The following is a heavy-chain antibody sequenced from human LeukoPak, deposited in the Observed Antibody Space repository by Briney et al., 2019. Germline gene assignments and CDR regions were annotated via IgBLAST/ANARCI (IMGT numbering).Heavy chain of an antibody. CDR3: AKDRVLWFGEWLYAFDI. D-gene: IGHD3-10*01. V-gene: IGHV3-23*01. Sequence: GGSLRLSCAASGFTFSSYAMSWVRQAPGKGLEWVSAISGSGGSTYYADSVKGRSTISRDNSKNTLYLQMNSLRAEDTAVYYCAKDRVLWFGEWLYAFDIWGQGTMVTVSS. CDR2: ISGSGGST. J-gene: IGHJ3*02. CDR1: GFTFSSYA.